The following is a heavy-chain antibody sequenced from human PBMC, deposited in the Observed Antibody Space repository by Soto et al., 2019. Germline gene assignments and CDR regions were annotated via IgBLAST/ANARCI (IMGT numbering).Heavy chain of an antibody. CDR2: INPLGGNR. D-gene: IGHD3-10*01. Sequence: GASVKVSCKSFGNTFTTYYIHWMRQPHGQALESMGWINPLGGNRTFAQSFQGRVTFTRDTSTSTVYMELSGLRSDDTAVYYCPRVDPGETSPFDHWGQGTLVTVSS. J-gene: IGHJ4*02. CDR1: GNTFTTYY. V-gene: IGHV1-46*03. CDR3: PRVDPGETSPFDH.